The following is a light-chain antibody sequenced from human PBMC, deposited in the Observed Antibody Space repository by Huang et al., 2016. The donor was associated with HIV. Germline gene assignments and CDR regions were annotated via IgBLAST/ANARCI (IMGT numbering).Light chain of an antibody. J-gene: IGKJ2*01. CDR2: GAA. Sequence: EMVMTQSPDTLSVSPGESVTLSCRASQGISSHLAWYQQKPGPAPRRLIHGAATRAAGIPARFSGSVSEIAFSLTINSLQSEDSAIYYCLQYNNWPRTFGQGTKLEIK. V-gene: IGKV3-15*01. CDR3: LQYNNWPRT. CDR1: QGISSH.